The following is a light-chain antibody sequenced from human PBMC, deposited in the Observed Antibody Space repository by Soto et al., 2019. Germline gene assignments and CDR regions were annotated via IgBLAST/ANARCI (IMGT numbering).Light chain of an antibody. CDR2: KTK. CDR3: VVYMGSGIWV. J-gene: IGLJ3*02. Sequence: QAVVTQEPSFSVSPGGTVTLTCGLSSGSVSTTYYPSWYQQTPGQAPRTVIYKTKTRSSGVPDRFSGSILGNKAVLTITGAQADDESNYYCVVYMGSGIWVFGGGTQLTVL. CDR1: SGSVSTTYY. V-gene: IGLV8-61*01.